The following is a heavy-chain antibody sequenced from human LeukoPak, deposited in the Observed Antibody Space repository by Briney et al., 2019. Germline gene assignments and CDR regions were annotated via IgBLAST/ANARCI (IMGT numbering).Heavy chain of an antibody. J-gene: IGHJ6*02. V-gene: IGHV3-53*01. CDR3: ARTRCSSTSCGYYYYYYGVDV. Sequence: GGSLRLSCAASGFTVSSNYMSWARQAPGKGLEWVSVIYSGGSTYYADSVKGRFTISRDSSKNTLYLQMNSLRAEDTAVYYCARTRCSSTSCGYYYYYYGVDVWGQGTTVTVSS. D-gene: IGHD2-2*01. CDR2: IYSGGST. CDR1: GFTVSSNY.